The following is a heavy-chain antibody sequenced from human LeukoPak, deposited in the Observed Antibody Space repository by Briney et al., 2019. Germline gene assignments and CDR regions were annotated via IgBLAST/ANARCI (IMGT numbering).Heavy chain of an antibody. CDR2: IYSGGST. Sequence: TGGSLRLSCAASGFTVSSNYMSWVRQAPGKGLEWVSVIYSGGSTYYADSVKDRFTISRDNSKNTVYLQMHSLRADDTAVYYCAKGSYYYDTSGYFDSWGHGALVTVSS. CDR3: AKGSYYYDTSGYFDS. V-gene: IGHV3-53*01. CDR1: GFTVSSNY. J-gene: IGHJ4*01. D-gene: IGHD3-22*01.